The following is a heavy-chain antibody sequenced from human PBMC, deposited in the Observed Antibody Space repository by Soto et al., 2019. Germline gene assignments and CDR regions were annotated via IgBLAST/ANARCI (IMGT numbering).Heavy chain of an antibody. Sequence: SETLSLTSTVSDGSIRGYYWSWIRQPPGKGLEWIGYMYNTGSTVYNPSFKSRVTISVDTSKSQLSLRLNSVTAADTAVYYCARDLWGYCGTDCYPLDVWGQGTTVTVSS. CDR1: DGSIRGYY. V-gene: IGHV4-59*01. CDR3: ARDLWGYCGTDCYPLDV. CDR2: MYNTGST. D-gene: IGHD2-21*02. J-gene: IGHJ6*02.